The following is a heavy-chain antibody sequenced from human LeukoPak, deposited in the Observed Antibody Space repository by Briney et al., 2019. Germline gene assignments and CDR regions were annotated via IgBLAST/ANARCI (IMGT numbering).Heavy chain of an antibody. CDR1: GFTFSNYS. Sequence: GGSLRLSCAASGFTFSNYSLNWVRQAPGRGLEWVSYITPSSSTKYYADSVKGRFTVSRDNAKNSVYLQMNSLRDEDSAVYYCATNSASDSVWGQGTLVTVSS. J-gene: IGHJ4*02. D-gene: IGHD5-12*01. CDR3: ATNSASDSV. CDR2: ITPSSSTK. V-gene: IGHV3-48*02.